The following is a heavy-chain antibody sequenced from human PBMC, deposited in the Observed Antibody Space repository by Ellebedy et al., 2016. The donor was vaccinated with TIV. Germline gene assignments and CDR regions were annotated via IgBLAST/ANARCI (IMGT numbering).Heavy chain of an antibody. Sequence: MPSETLSLTCNVSGGSISSGTYYWVWIRQPPGKGLEWIGSIFYSGSTNYNPSLKSRVTITSDTSKNQFSLKLTSVTAADTAMYSCARGAHSTFDAFDIWGQGTMVTVSS. CDR2: IFYSGST. D-gene: IGHD6-13*01. CDR3: ARGAHSTFDAFDI. J-gene: IGHJ3*02. V-gene: IGHV4-39*07. CDR1: GGSISSGTYY.